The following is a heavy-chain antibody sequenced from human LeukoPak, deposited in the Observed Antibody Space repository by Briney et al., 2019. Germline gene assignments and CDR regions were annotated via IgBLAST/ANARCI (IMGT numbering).Heavy chain of an antibody. V-gene: IGHV3-7*01. J-gene: IGHJ4*02. CDR1: GFTFSSFW. CDR2: IKFDGSEK. Sequence: PGGSLRLSCAASGFTFSSFWTTWVRQPPGKGLEWVANIKFDGSEKYYVDSVKGRFTISRDNAKNSVYLQMYSLRAEDTAVYYCTRERAPKYWGQGTLVTVSS. CDR3: TRERAPKY.